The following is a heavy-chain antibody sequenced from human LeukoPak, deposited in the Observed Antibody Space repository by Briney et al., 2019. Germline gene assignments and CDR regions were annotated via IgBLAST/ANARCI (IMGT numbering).Heavy chain of an antibody. V-gene: IGHV3-74*01. CDR3: ARGGRVGGLDY. Sequence: GGSLRLSCAASGFTLSSYSIHWVRQVPGMGLVWVSRINGDGSSTGYADSAGGRFTISRDNAQNTLYLQMNSLRAEDTAVYYCARGGRVGGLDYWGQGTLVTVSS. CDR2: INGDGSST. J-gene: IGHJ4*02. D-gene: IGHD2-15*01. CDR1: GFTLSSYS.